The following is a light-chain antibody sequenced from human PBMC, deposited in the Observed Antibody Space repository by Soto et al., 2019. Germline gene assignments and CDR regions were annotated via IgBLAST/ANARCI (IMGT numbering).Light chain of an antibody. V-gene: IGKV3-15*01. CDR3: QQYNNWPRT. J-gene: IGKJ1*01. Sequence: EIVMTQSPATLSVSPGERATLSCRASQSVSSNLAWYQQNPGQAPRLLIYGASTRATGIPARFSGSGSGTEFTLTISGLQSEDFAVYYCQQYNNWPRTFGQGTEVEIK. CDR1: QSVSSN. CDR2: GAS.